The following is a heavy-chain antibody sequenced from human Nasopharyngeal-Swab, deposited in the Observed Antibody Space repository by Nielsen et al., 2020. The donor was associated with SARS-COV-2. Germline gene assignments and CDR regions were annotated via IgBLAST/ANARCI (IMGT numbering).Heavy chain of an antibody. J-gene: IGHJ4*02. CDR1: GFTFSSYS. CDR3: ARSYNPGGFGWLLSND. V-gene: IGHV3-30*03. Sequence: SLKISCAASGFTFSSYSMNWVRRAPGKGLEWVSVISYGGGDEHYADSVKGRFTISRDNSKNTLYLQMNSLTVDDTAVYYCARSYNPGGFGWLLSNDWGQGTLVTVSS. D-gene: IGHD3-9*01. CDR2: ISYGGGDE.